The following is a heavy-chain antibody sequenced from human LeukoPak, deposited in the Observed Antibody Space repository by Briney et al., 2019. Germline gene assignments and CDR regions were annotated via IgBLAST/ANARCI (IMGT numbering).Heavy chain of an antibody. D-gene: IGHD2-2*01. Sequence: GGSLRLSCAASGFTFSSYSMNWVRQAPGKGLEWVSSISSSSSYIYYADSVKGRFTISRDNAKNSLYLQMNSLRAEDTAVYYCARLLNRYCSSTSCPYYFDYWGQGTLVTASS. CDR2: ISSSSSYI. V-gene: IGHV3-21*01. CDR1: GFTFSSYS. CDR3: ARLLNRYCSSTSCPYYFDY. J-gene: IGHJ4*02.